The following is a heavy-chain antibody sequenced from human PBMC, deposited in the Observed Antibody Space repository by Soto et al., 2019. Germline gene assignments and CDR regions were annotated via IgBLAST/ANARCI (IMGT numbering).Heavy chain of an antibody. J-gene: IGHJ4*02. CDR3: ARGRGNCVVTTCYLPFDS. CDR1: GFTVSSKY. Sequence: EVQLVETGGGLIQPGGSLILSCAASGFTVSSKYMSWLRQAPGKGLEWVSIIYRDGNTYYADSVKGRFTISRDNSKNTLNLQMNSLRAEDTAVYFCARGRGNCVVTTCYLPFDSWGQGTLVTVSS. V-gene: IGHV3-53*02. CDR2: IYRDGNT. D-gene: IGHD2-2*01.